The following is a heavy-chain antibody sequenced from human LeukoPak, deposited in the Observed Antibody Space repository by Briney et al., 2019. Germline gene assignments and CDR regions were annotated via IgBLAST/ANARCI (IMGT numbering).Heavy chain of an antibody. J-gene: IGHJ4*02. CDR3: ARVGSGYSLDY. CDR2: IYYSGST. CDR1: GGSISSSSYY. D-gene: IGHD3-22*01. V-gene: IGHV4-39*07. Sequence: SETLSLTCTVSGGSISSSSYYWGWIRQPPGKGLEWIGSIYYSGSTYYNPSLKSRVTISVDTSKNQFSLKLSSVTAADTAVYYCARVGSGYSLDYWGQGTLVTVSS.